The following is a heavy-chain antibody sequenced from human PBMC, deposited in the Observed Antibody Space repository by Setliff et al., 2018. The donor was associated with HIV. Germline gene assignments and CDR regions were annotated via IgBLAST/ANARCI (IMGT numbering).Heavy chain of an antibody. V-gene: IGHV4-38-2*01. CDR2: IYHSGNT. CDR1: GYSISSGYY. Sequence: SETLSLTCAVSGYSISSGYYWGWIRQPPGKGLEWIGHIYHSGNTYYSPSLKSRVTMSVDTSENQFSLKLSSVTAADTAVYYCARIGTPRFHYISTDSSPVNSWYFDLWGRGTLVTVSS. CDR3: ARIGTPRFHYISTDSSPVNSWYFDL. J-gene: IGHJ2*01. D-gene: IGHD2-8*02.